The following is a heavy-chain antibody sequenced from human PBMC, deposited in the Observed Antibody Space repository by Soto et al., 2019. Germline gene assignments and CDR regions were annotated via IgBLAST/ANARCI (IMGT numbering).Heavy chain of an antibody. CDR1: GFSLSTSGAG. CDR3: AYRLYAGWLTGSYYDY. Sequence: QITLKESGPTLVKPTQTLTLTCTFSGFSLSTSGAGVGWIRQPPPKAPEWLAVVYWDDDKRYSPSLKSRLTITKDTSKIQVVLKMTNMDPVDTATYYCAYRLYAGWLTGSYYDYWGPGTLVTVSS. V-gene: IGHV2-5*02. J-gene: IGHJ4*02. D-gene: IGHD7-27*01. CDR2: VYWDDDK.